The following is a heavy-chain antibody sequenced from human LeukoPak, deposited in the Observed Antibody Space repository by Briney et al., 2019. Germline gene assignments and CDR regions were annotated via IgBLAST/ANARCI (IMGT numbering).Heavy chain of an antibody. D-gene: IGHD5-18*01. V-gene: IGHV4-30-4*08. Sequence: SQTLSLTCTVSGGSISSGDYYWRWIRQPPGKGLEWIGYIYYSGSTYYNPSLKSRVTISVDTSKNQFSLKLSSVTAADTAVYYCARDRDPYSYGQKIYYYYMDVWGKGTTVTVSS. CDR1: GGSISSGDYY. CDR2: IYYSGST. CDR3: ARDRDPYSYGQKIYYYYMDV. J-gene: IGHJ6*03.